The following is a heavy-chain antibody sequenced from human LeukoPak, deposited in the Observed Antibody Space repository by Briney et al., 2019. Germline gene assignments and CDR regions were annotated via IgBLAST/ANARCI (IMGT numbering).Heavy chain of an antibody. D-gene: IGHD3-10*01. Sequence: GGSLRLSCAGSGFTFSSYGMSWVRQAPGKGLEWVSAIRGTGTSTYYADSVKGRFAISRDNSKNTLYLQMNSLRAEDTAVYYCAKVTYGSGTYGAFDYWGQGTLVTVSS. V-gene: IGHV3-23*01. CDR2: IRGTGTST. CDR3: AKVTYGSGTYGAFDY. J-gene: IGHJ4*02. CDR1: GFTFSSYG.